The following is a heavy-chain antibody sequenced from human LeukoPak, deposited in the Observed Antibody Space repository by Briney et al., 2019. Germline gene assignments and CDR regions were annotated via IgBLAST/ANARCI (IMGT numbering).Heavy chain of an antibody. CDR1: GFTFSSYW. CDR3: ARDKIEGPTKLDY. CDR2: VKQDESEK. J-gene: IGHJ4*02. V-gene: IGHV3-7*01. D-gene: IGHD1-1*01. Sequence: GGSLRLSCAASGFTFSSYWMSWVRQAPGKGLEWVANVKQDESEKYYVDSLKGRFTISRDNAKNSLYLQMNSLRAEDTAVYYCARDKIEGPTKLDYWGQGILVTVSS.